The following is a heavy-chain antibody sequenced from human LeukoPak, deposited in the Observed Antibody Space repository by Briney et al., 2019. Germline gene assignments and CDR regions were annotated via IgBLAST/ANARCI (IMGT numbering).Heavy chain of an antibody. V-gene: IGHV3-48*01. CDR2: IRGSSTTI. CDR3: AREVREGETLMVREKYYGMDV. CDR1: GFTFNTYS. J-gene: IGHJ6*02. Sequence: GGSLRLSCAASGFTFNTYSMNWVRQAPGKGLEWVSFIRGSSTTIYYADSVKGRFTISRDNSKNTLYLQMNSLRAEDTAVYYCAREVREGETLMVREKYYGMDVWGQGTTVTVSS. D-gene: IGHD3-10*01.